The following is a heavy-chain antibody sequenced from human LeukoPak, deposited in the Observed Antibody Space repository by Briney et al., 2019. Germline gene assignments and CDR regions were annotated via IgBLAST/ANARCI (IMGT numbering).Heavy chain of an antibody. J-gene: IGHJ2*01. CDR2: INWNGGST. V-gene: IGHV3-20*04. Sequence: GGSLRLSCAASGFTFSDYYMSWIRQAPGKGLEWVSGINWNGGSTGYGDSVKGRFTISRDNAKKSLFLQMNSLRAEDTALYYCAGGDRNGWYFDLWGRGTLVTVSS. CDR3: AGGDRNGWYFDL. D-gene: IGHD2-15*01. CDR1: GFTFSDYY.